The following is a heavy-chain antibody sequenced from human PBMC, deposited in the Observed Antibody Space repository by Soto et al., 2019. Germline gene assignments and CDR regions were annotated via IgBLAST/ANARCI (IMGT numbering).Heavy chain of an antibody. CDR3: AKDRGAGGRFSGIAVAGIPS. J-gene: IGHJ5*02. D-gene: IGHD6-19*01. V-gene: IGHV3-23*01. Sequence: EVQLLESGGGLVQPGGSLRLSCAASGFTFSSYAMSWVRQTPGKGLEWGSGSSGGGGNTYYADSVTGRFTISRENSRNTLYLQMNSLRAADTAIYYCAKDRGAGGRFSGIAVAGIPSWGQGTLVTVSS. CDR2: SSGGGGNT. CDR1: GFTFSSYA.